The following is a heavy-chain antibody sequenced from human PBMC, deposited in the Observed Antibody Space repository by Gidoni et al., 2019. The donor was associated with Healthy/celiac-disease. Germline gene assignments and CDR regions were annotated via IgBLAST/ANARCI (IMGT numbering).Heavy chain of an antibody. CDR1: GFPFDDYA. J-gene: IGHJ6*02. Sequence: EVQLVESGGGLVQPGKSLRLSCAASGFPFDDYALPWVRQAPGKGLEWVSGISWNSGSIGYADSVKGRFTISRDNAKNSLYLQMNSLRAEDTALYYCAKDLHCSSTSCYARGYYYGMDVWGQGTTVTVSS. D-gene: IGHD2-2*01. V-gene: IGHV3-9*01. CDR3: AKDLHCSSTSCYARGYYYGMDV. CDR2: ISWNSGSI.